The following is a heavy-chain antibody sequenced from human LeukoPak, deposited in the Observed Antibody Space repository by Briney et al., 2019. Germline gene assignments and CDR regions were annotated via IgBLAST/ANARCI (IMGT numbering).Heavy chain of an antibody. Sequence: SETLSLTCTVSGGSISSSSYYWGWIRQPPGKGLEWIGSIYYSGSTYYNPSLKSRVTISVDTSKNQFSLKLSSVTAADTAVYYCAGIVEMATPNWFDPWGQGTLVTVSS. V-gene: IGHV4-39*01. J-gene: IGHJ5*02. CDR3: AGIVEMATPNWFDP. D-gene: IGHD5-24*01. CDR2: IYYSGST. CDR1: GGSISSSSYY.